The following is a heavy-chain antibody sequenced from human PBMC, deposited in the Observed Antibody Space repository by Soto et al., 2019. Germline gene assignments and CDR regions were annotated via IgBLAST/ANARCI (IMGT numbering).Heavy chain of an antibody. Sequence: GGSLRLSCAASGFTFSSYAMSWVRQAPGKGLEWVSAISGSGGSTYYADSVKGRFTISRDNSKNTLYLQMNCLRAEDTAVYYCAKDLSLVGATHFDYWGQGTLVTVSS. V-gene: IGHV3-23*01. CDR3: AKDLSLVGATHFDY. J-gene: IGHJ4*02. D-gene: IGHD1-26*01. CDR1: GFTFSSYA. CDR2: ISGSGGST.